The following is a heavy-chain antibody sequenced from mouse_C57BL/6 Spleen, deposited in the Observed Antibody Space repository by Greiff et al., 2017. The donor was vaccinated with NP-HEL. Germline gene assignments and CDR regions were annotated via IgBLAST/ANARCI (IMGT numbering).Heavy chain of an antibody. D-gene: IGHD2-5*01. V-gene: IGHV1-52*01. CDR3: ARQGVTLDY. CDR2: IDPSDSET. J-gene: IGHJ2*01. CDR1: GYTFTSYW. Sequence: QVQLQQPGAELVRPGSSVKLSCKASGYTFTSYWMHWVKQRPIQGLEWIGNIDPSDSETHYNQKFKDKATLTVDISSSTAYMQLSSLTSEDSAVYYCARQGVTLDYWGQGTTLTVSS.